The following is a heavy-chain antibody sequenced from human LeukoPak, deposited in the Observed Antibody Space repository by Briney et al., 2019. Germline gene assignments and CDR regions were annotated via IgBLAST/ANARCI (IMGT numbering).Heavy chain of an antibody. CDR1: GSTFSSYA. V-gene: IGHV3-23*01. J-gene: IGHJ6*02. Sequence: PGGSLRLSWAASGSTFSSYAMSWVRQPPGKGLEWVSAIGGSGGSTYYADSVKGRFTISRDNSKNTLYLQMNSLRAEDTAVYYCAKVPAASFPHYYYGMDVWGQGTTVTVSS. CDR2: IGGSGGST. D-gene: IGHD2-2*01. CDR3: AKVPAASFPHYYYGMDV.